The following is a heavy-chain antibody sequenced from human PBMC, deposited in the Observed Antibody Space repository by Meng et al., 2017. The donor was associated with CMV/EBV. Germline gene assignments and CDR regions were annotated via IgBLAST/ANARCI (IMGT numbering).Heavy chain of an antibody. CDR3: ARDIIGSGTYYYYGMDV. D-gene: IGHD3-3*01. CDR2: IIPIFGTA. V-gene: IGHV1-69*05. J-gene: IGHJ6*02. Sequence: SVKVSCKASGVTFSSYAISWVRQAPGQGLEWMGGIIPIFGTANYAQKFQGRVTITTDESTSTAYMELSSLRSEDTAVYYCARDIIGSGTYYYYGMDVWGQGTTVTVSS. CDR1: GVTFSSYA.